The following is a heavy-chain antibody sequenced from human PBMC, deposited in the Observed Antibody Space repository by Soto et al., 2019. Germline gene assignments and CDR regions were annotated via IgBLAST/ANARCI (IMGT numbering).Heavy chain of an antibody. D-gene: IGHD2-8*01. CDR3: EDFTRMRASF. Sequence: QVQLVQSGAEVKKPGASVKVSCRASGYTFTDYYMHWGRQAPGQGLEWMGWIDPNSGGTNYAEKFHGRVTMTTDTSISTAYMELRRLRSDDTAVYYCEDFTRMRASFWGQRPLVTVSS. J-gene: IGHJ4*02. V-gene: IGHV1-2*02. CDR1: GYTFTDYY. CDR2: IDPNSGGT.